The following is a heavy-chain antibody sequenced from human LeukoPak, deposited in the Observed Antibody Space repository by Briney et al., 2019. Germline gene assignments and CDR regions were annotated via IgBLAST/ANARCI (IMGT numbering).Heavy chain of an antibody. Sequence: QSGGSLRLSCAASGFTFSSYAMSWVRQAPGKGLEWVSAISGSGGSTYYADSVKGRFTISRDNSKNTLYLQMNSLRAEDAAVYYCAKASTIVPPLYYFDYWGQGTLVTVSS. CDR2: ISGSGGST. CDR1: GFTFSSYA. D-gene: IGHD3-22*01. J-gene: IGHJ4*02. CDR3: AKASTIVPPLYYFDY. V-gene: IGHV3-23*01.